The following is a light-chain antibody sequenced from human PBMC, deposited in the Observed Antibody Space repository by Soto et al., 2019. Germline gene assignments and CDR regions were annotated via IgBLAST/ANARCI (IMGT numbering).Light chain of an antibody. J-gene: IGLJ2*01. CDR3: SSYTISTTLV. CDR1: SNDVGGYNY. CDR2: EVS. V-gene: IGLV2-14*01. Sequence: QSVLTQPASVSGSPGQSITISCTGTSNDVGGYNYVSWYQQHPGKAPKLMTHEVSNRPSGVSNRFSGSKSGNTASLTISGLQAEDEADYYCSSYTISTTLVFGGGTKLTVL.